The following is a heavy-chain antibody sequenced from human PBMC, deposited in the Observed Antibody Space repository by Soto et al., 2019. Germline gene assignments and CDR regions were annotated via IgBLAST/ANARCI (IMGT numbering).Heavy chain of an antibody. CDR3: AKDSGHYYYYGMDV. J-gene: IGHJ6*02. Sequence: QVQLVESGGGVVQPGRSLRLPCAASGFTFSSYGMHWVRQAPGKGLEWVAVISYDGSNKYYADSVKGRFTISRDNSKNTLYLQMNSLRAEDTAVYYCAKDSGHYYYYGMDVWGQGTTVTVSS. CDR1: GFTFSSYG. CDR2: ISYDGSNK. V-gene: IGHV3-30*18.